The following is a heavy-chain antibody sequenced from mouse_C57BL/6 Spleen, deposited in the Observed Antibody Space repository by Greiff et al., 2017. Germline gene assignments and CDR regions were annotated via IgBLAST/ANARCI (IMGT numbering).Heavy chain of an antibody. V-gene: IGHV2-3*01. CDR2: IRGDGST. CDR1: GFSLTSYC. CDR3: AKQLRLRFPDDDAMDD. D-gene: IGHD3-2*02. Sequence: QVQLKESGPGLVAPSQSLSLTCTVSGFSLTSYCVSWVRQPPGKGLEWLGVIRGDGSTNYHSALISRLSISKDNSKSQVFLKLNSLQTDDTATYYCAKQLRLRFPDDDAMDDWGQGTSVTVSS. J-gene: IGHJ4*01.